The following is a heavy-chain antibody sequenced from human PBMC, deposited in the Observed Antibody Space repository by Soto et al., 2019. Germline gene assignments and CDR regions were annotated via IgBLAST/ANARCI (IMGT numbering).Heavy chain of an antibody. CDR2: LSYDGSDK. CDR3: ARDRSLGDDGYLDY. D-gene: IGHD1-26*01. CDR1: GFTFSNYA. Sequence: QVQLVESGGGVVQPGRSLRLSCATSGFTFSNYAMHWVRQAPGKGLEWVAILSYDGSDKYYVDSVKGRFTISRDNSDNTLYLQMNSLRPDDTAVYYCARDRSLGDDGYLDYWGQGTLVTVAS. V-gene: IGHV3-30*03. J-gene: IGHJ4*02.